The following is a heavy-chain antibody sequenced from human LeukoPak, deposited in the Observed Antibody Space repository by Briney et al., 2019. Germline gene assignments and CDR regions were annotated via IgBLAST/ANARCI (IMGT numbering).Heavy chain of an antibody. CDR3: ARDLWGGSSWYSGSSY. V-gene: IGHV1-18*01. D-gene: IGHD6-13*01. CDR2: ISAYNGNT. Sequence: ASVKVSCKASGYTFTSYGISWVRQAPGQVLEWMGWISAYNGNTNYAQKLQGRVTMTTDTSTSTAYMELRSLRSDDTAVYYCARDLWGGSSWYSGSSYWGQGTLVTVSS. J-gene: IGHJ4*02. CDR1: GYTFTSYG.